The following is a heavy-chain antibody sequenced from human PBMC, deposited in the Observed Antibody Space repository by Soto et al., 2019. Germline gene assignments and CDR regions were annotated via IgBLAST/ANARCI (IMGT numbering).Heavy chain of an antibody. Sequence: GASVKVSCKASRGTFSSYALSWLRQDPGQGLEWMGGIIPIFGTANYAQKFQGRVTITADESTSTAYMELRSLRSEDTAVYYRARFIGSPHHHEAFEFWGKGTTDPVS. CDR1: RGTFSSYA. CDR2: IIPIFGTA. J-gene: IGHJ3*01. D-gene: IGHD3-10*01. CDR3: ARFIGSPHHHEAFEF. V-gene: IGHV1-69*13.